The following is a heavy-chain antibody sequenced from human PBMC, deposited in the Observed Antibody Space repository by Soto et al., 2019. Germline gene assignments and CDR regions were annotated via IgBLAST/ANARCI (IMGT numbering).Heavy chain of an antibody. Sequence: GGSLRLSCAASGFTFSSYSMNWVRQAPGKGLEWVSYISSSSSTIYYADSVKGRFTISRDNSKNTLYLQMNSLRAEDTAVYYCASHGYYSGGSYRRTPDYWSQGTLVTVSS. CDR3: ASHGYYSGGSYRRTPDY. J-gene: IGHJ4*02. D-gene: IGHD2-15*01. V-gene: IGHV3-48*01. CDR2: ISSSSSTI. CDR1: GFTFSSYS.